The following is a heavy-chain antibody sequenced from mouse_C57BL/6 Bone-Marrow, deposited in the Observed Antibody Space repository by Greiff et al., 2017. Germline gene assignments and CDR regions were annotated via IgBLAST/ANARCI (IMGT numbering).Heavy chain of an antibody. CDR3: ARDWDYFDY. CDR1: GYALSTFW. Sequence: VQSQQSGAEPVKSGASAKIPCKVSGYALSTFWTNWVKQRPGMGLEWIGQIYPGDGDTSYNGKCKGKAKLTADKSSSTAYMQLSSLTSEDSTVYFCARDWDYFDYWDHSTTLAVTS. D-gene: IGHD4-1*01. CDR2: IYPGDGDT. J-gene: IGHJ2*01. V-gene: IGHV1-80*01.